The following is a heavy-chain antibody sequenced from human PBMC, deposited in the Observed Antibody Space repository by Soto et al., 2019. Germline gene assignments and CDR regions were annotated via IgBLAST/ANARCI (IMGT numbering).Heavy chain of an antibody. V-gene: IGHV4-31*03. CDR2: IYYIGST. Sequence: QVQLQESGPGLVKPSQTLSLTCTVSGGSVSNGDYYWSWVRQHPGKGLEWIGYIIYYIGSTYINPSLKSRVTISMDTSKNQFSLKLSSVTGADTAVYYCAREVLRPGTGWIDPWGQGTLVTVSS. J-gene: IGHJ5*02. CDR3: AREVLRPGTGWIDP. CDR1: GGSVSNGDYY. D-gene: IGHD3-10*01.